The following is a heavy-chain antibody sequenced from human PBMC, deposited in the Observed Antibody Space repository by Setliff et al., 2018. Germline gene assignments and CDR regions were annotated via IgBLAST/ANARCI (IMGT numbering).Heavy chain of an antibody. CDR1: GGSISSDI. CDR2: IHTGST. Sequence: SETLSLTCTVSGGSISSDIWSWIRQPPGKGLEWIGQIHTGSTNYNPSLRSRVTISVDMSKNQFSLKLNSVTAADTAVYYCARGINTVSWTPKYWGQGALVTVSS. V-gene: IGHV4-4*08. J-gene: IGHJ4*02. D-gene: IGHD2-2*02. CDR3: ARGINTVSWTPKY.